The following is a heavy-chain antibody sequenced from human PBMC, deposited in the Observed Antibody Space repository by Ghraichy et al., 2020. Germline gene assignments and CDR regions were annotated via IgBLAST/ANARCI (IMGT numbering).Heavy chain of an antibody. J-gene: IGHJ5*02. CDR2: IYYSGST. V-gene: IGHV4-59*01. D-gene: IGHD3-22*01. Sequence: SETLSLTCTVSGGSISSYYWSWIRQPPGKGLEWIGYIYYSGSTNYNPSLKSRVTISVDTSKNQFSLKLSSVTAADTAVYYCARGEDYYDSQGNWFDPWGQGTLVTVSS. CDR1: GGSISSYY. CDR3: ARGEDYYDSQGNWFDP.